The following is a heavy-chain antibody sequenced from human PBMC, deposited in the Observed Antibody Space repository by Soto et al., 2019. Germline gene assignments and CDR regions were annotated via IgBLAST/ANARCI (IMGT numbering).Heavy chain of an antibody. CDR3: ARVSGYSYGRYFDY. Sequence: PSETLSLTCAVSGGSISSGGYSWSWIRQPPGKGLEWIGYIYHSGSTYYNPSLKSRVTISVDRSKNQFSLKLSSVTAADTAVYYCARVSGYSYGRYFDYWGQGTLATVSS. CDR1: GGSISSGGYS. J-gene: IGHJ4*02. CDR2: IYHSGST. V-gene: IGHV4-30-2*01. D-gene: IGHD5-18*01.